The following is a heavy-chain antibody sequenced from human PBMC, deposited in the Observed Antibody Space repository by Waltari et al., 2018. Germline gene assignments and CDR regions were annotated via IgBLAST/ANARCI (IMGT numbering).Heavy chain of an antibody. CDR2: IHTSTGKP. J-gene: IGHJ4*02. CDR1: GYTFSKYA. V-gene: IGHV7-4-1*01. Sequence: QVQVVQSGSELKNPGASVKVYCKASGYTFSKYALNWVRQAPGQGLEWMGWIHTSTGKPTYAPGFTERFVFSVDTSVSTAYLQISSLKAEDSAVYYCAKEWRGDGGSWSPGAFDSWGQGTLVTVSS. D-gene: IGHD6-13*01. CDR3: AKEWRGDGGSWSPGAFDS.